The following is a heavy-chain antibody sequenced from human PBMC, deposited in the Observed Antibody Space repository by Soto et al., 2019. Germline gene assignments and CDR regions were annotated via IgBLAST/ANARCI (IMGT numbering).Heavy chain of an antibody. J-gene: IGHJ4*02. Sequence: ASVKVSCKASGYTFNRYYMHWVRQAPGQGLEWMGWISAYNGNTNYAQKLQGRVTMTTDTSTSTAYMELRSLRSDDTAVYYCASVRGWYNYWGQGTLVTVSS. V-gene: IGHV1-18*04. CDR2: ISAYNGNT. CDR3: ASVRGWYNY. D-gene: IGHD6-19*01. CDR1: GYTFNRYY.